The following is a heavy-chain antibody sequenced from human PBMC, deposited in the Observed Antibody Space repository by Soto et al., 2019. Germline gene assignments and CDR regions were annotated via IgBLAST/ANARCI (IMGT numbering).Heavy chain of an antibody. CDR3: ARLQGVWNGHETPYYYCGMDV. J-gene: IGHJ6*02. CDR2: IYYTGDT. Sequence: QEQLQESGPGLVKPSETLSLTCSVSGGPIRSSTYYWGWIRQPPGKGLQWIGTIYYTGDTHYTPSLQSRVTISLDTPNNQFSLNLRSVTAADSAVYYCARLQGVWNGHETPYYYCGMDVWGPGTTVTVSS. D-gene: IGHD2-8*01. CDR1: GGPIRSSTYY. V-gene: IGHV4-39*01.